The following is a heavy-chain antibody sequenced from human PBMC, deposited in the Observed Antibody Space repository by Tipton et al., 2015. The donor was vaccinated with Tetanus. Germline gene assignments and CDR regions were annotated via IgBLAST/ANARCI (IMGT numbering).Heavy chain of an antibody. CDR2: VYSSGSA. Sequence: TLSLTCTVSGGSITRYYWSWIRQTPEKGLEWIGNVYSSGSAYYNPSLKSRVAISVDTSRNQFSLRLTSVTAADTALYYCAREVVNSGYYSSKYYFDYWGQGTLVTVSS. V-gene: IGHV4-59*01. CDR1: GGSITRYY. D-gene: IGHD3-22*01. J-gene: IGHJ4*02. CDR3: AREVVNSGYYSSKYYFDY.